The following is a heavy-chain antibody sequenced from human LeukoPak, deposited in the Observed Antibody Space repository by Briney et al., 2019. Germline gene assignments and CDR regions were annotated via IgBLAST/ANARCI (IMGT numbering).Heavy chain of an antibody. CDR1: GGSISSSSYY. V-gene: IGHV4-39*01. CDR2: IYYSGST. J-gene: IGHJ2*01. Sequence: SETLSLTCTVSGGSISSSSYYWGWIRQPPGKGLEWIGSIYYSGSTYYNPSLKSRVTISVDTSKNQFSLKLSSVTAADTAVYYCASRGGGHRNWYFDLWGRGTLVTVSS. CDR3: ASRGGGHRNWYFDL. D-gene: IGHD1-14*01.